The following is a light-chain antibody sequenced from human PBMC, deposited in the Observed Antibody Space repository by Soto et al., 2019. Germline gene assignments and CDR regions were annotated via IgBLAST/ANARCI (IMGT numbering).Light chain of an antibody. V-gene: IGLV2-14*01. CDR3: SSYTSSSTWV. CDR2: EVS. Sequence: QSALTQPASVSGSPGQSITISCTGTSSDVGGYNYVSWYQQHPGKAPKLMIYEVSNRPSGVSTRFSGSKSGNTASLTISGLQAEDKADYYCSSYTSSSTWVFGGGTKLTVL. CDR1: SSDVGGYNY. J-gene: IGLJ3*02.